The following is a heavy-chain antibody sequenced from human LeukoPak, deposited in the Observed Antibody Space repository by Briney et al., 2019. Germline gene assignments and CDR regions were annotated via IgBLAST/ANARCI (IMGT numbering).Heavy chain of an antibody. V-gene: IGHV4-39*07. Sequence: SETLSLTCSVSGGSISSTSCYWGWIRQPPGKGLEWIGGIYYSGSTYYNPSLKSRVTISVDTSKNQFSLKLSSVTAADTAVYYCARSSSGWYGDYYYYYYMDVWGRGTTVTISS. D-gene: IGHD6-19*01. CDR2: IYYSGST. CDR1: GGSISSTSCY. CDR3: ARSSSGWYGDYYYYYYMDV. J-gene: IGHJ6*03.